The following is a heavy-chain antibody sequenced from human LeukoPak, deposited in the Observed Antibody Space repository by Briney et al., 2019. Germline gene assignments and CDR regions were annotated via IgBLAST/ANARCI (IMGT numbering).Heavy chain of an antibody. CDR3: ARAGLEQWLATT. Sequence: ASVKVSCKASGYTFTSYEINWVRQATGQGLEWMGWMNPNSGKTGYAQKFQGRVTMTRTTSISTAYVELSSLRSEDTAVYYCARAGLEQWLATTWGQGTLVTVSS. D-gene: IGHD6-19*01. CDR2: MNPNSGKT. J-gene: IGHJ5*02. CDR1: GYTFTSYE. V-gene: IGHV1-8*01.